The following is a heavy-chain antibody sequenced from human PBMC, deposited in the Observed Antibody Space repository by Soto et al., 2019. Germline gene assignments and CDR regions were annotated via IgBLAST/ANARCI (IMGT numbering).Heavy chain of an antibody. D-gene: IGHD5-12*01. CDR1: GGYISSYY. V-gene: IGHV4-59*01. Sequence: SETLSLTCTVSGGYISSYYWSWIRQTPGKGLEWIGYIYYSGSTNYNPSLKSRVTISVDTSKNQFSLKLSSVTAADTAVYYCAREKNSGYRSAYYYGMDVWGQGATVTVSS. CDR2: IYYSGST. J-gene: IGHJ6*02. CDR3: AREKNSGYRSAYYYGMDV.